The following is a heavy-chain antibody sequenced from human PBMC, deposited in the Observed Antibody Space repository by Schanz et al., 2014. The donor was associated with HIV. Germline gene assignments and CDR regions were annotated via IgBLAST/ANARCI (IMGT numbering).Heavy chain of an antibody. CDR1: GFTFSSYG. J-gene: IGHJ6*02. V-gene: IGHV3-33*08. Sequence: QVQLVESGGGVVQPGRSLRLSCAASGFTFSSYGMHWVRQAPGKGLEWVAVIWYDGSHKYYADSVKGRFTISRDNSKNTVYLQMNSLRAQDTAVYYCANTEYPYSSSSDYYYGMDVWGQGTTVTVSS. D-gene: IGHD6-6*01. CDR2: IWYDGSHK. CDR3: ANTEYPYSSSSDYYYGMDV.